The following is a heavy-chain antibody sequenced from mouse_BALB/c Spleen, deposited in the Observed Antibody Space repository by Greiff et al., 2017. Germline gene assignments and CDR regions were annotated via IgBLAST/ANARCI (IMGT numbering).Heavy chain of an antibody. V-gene: IGHV5-9-4*01. CDR2: ISSGGSYT. Sequence: DVMLVESGGGLVKPGGSLKLSCAASGFTFSSYAMSWVRQSPEKRLEWVAEISSGGSYTYYPDTVTGRFTISRDNAKNTLYLEMSSLRSEDTAMYYCARVGRYAMDYWGQGTSVTVSS. D-gene: IGHD4-1*01. J-gene: IGHJ4*01. CDR3: ARVGRYAMDY. CDR1: GFTFSSYA.